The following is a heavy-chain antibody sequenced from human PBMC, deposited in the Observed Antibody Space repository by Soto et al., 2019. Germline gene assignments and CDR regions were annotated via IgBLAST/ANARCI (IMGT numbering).Heavy chain of an antibody. CDR1: GYTFTSYG. Sequence: ASVKVSCKASGYTFTSYGISWVRQAPGQGLEWMGWISAYNGNTNYAQKLQGRVTMTTDTSTSTAYMELRSLGSDDTAVYYCARVPIVLRYFDWSSPDAFDIWGQGTMVTVSS. CDR3: ARVPIVLRYFDWSSPDAFDI. D-gene: IGHD3-9*01. CDR2: ISAYNGNT. V-gene: IGHV1-18*01. J-gene: IGHJ3*02.